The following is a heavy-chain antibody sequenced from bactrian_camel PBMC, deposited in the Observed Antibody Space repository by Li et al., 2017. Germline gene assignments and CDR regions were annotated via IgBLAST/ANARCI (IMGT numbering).Heavy chain of an antibody. CDR3: ATTGFDF. Sequence: VQLVESGGGLVQPGGSLRLSCTTSGFTFSNWAMSWVRQAPGKGLEWVSSINGGGGSTSYSDSVKGRFTISRDNAKNTVYLQMNDLKSDDTALYYCATTGFDFWGQGTQVTVS. D-gene: IGHD5*01. CDR2: INGGGGST. CDR1: GFTFSNWA. V-gene: IGHV3S35*01. J-gene: IGHJ6*01.